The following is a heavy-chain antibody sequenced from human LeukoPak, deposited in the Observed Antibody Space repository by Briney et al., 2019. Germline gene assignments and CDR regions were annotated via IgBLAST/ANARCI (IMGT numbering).Heavy chain of an antibody. D-gene: IGHD2-15*01. CDR3: ARDGPEGVMVVAPTHYFDY. J-gene: IGHJ4*01. V-gene: IGHV4-39*07. CDR1: GGSISSTFYY. Sequence: SETLSLTCTVSGGSISSTFYYWGWIRQPPGKGLEWIGTTHYSGRTYYNPSLESRVTISVATSKNQFSLKLSSVTAADTAVYYCARDGPEGVMVVAPTHYFDYWGQGTLVTVSS. CDR2: THYSGRT.